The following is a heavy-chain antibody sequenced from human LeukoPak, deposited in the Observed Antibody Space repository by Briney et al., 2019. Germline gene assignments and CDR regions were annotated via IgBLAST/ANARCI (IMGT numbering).Heavy chain of an antibody. D-gene: IGHD2-21*02. CDR1: GGSFSGYY. CDR3: ARGQTEDYWFDP. Sequence: SETLSLTCAVYGGSFSGYYWSWIRQPPGKGLEWIGEINHSGSTNYNPSLKSRVTISVDTSKNQFSLKLSSVTAADTAVYYCARGQTEDYWFDPRGQGTLVTVSS. V-gene: IGHV4-34*01. J-gene: IGHJ5*02. CDR2: INHSGST.